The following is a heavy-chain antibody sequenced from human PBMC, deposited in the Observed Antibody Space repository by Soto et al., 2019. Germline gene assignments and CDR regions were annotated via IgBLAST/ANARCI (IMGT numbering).Heavy chain of an antibody. J-gene: IGHJ3*02. CDR3: ARAYSDAFDI. CDR1: GFTFSDYY. CDR2: ISSSGSGI. Sequence: QAQLVESGGGLVKPGGSLRLSCVASGFTFSDYYMTWIRQAPGKGLEWVAYISSSGSGIYYPDSVKGRFTISRDNAKNSLYLQMSSLRAEDTAVYYCARAYSDAFDIWGQGTMVTVSS. D-gene: IGHD2-15*01. V-gene: IGHV3-11*01.